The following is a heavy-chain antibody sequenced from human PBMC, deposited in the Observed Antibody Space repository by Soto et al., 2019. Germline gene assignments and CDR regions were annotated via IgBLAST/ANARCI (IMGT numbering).Heavy chain of an antibody. Sequence: PSGTLSLTCAVSGGSISSGGYSWSWIRQPPGKGLEWIGYIYHSGSTYYNPSLKSRVTISVDRSKNQFSLKLSSVTAADTAVYYCAAGGGLPRYYSGQGTLVTVSS. V-gene: IGHV4-30-2*01. CDR1: GGSISSGGYS. J-gene: IGHJ4*02. CDR2: IYHSGST. D-gene: IGHD5-12*01. CDR3: AAGGGLPRYY.